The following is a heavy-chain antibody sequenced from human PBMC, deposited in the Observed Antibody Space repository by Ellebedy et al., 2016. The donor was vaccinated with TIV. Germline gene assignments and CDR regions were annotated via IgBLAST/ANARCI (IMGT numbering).Heavy chain of an antibody. CDR1: GFTFSNYA. Sequence: GGSLRLSXAAPGFTFSNYAMSWVRQAPEKGLEWVSSISRSGGNTYYADSVKGRFTISRDNPKDTVYLQMNSLRAEDTAVYYCAKDAAGSSGWLPSSHFDYWGQGTLVTVSS. D-gene: IGHD6-19*01. CDR2: ISRSGGNT. V-gene: IGHV3-23*01. CDR3: AKDAAGSSGWLPSSHFDY. J-gene: IGHJ4*02.